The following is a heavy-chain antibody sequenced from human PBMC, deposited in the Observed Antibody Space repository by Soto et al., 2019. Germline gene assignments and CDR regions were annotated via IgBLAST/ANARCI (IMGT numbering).Heavy chain of an antibody. CDR1: GASITSYS. D-gene: IGHD3-3*01. Sequence: QVQLQESGPGLVKPSETLSLTCTVSGASITSYSWTWIRQPAGKGLEWIGRVYSSEGATHNPSLKSRATMSMDTAENQISLRLDSVTAADAAVYYCARDGVAAGADWGQGVLVSVSA. V-gene: IGHV4-4*07. CDR2: VYSSEGA. J-gene: IGHJ4*02. CDR3: ARDGVAAGAD.